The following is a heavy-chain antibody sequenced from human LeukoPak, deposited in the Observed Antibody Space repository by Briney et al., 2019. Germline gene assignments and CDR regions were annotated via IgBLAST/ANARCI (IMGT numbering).Heavy chain of an antibody. CDR1: GFTFSSCW. Sequence: PGGSLRLSCAASGFTFSSCWMSWVRQAPGKGLEWVANIKQDGSEKYYVDSVKGRFTISRDNAKNSLYLQMNSLRAEDTALYYCARLRYDSSGYYWGQGALVTVSS. V-gene: IGHV3-7*05. CDR3: ARLRYDSSGYY. J-gene: IGHJ4*02. D-gene: IGHD3-22*01. CDR2: IKQDGSEK.